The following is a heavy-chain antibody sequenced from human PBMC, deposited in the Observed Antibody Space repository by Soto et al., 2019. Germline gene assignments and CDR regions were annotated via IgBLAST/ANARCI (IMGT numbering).Heavy chain of an antibody. CDR2: INSDGSST. V-gene: IGHV3-74*01. CDR1: GFTFSSYW. D-gene: IGHD6-19*01. CDR3: ARVKAVAGREYYYYGMDV. Sequence: PVGSLRLSCAASGFTFSSYWMHWVRQAPGKGLVWVSRINSDGSSTSYADSVKGRFTISRDNAKNTLYLQMNSLRAEDTAVYYCARVKAVAGREYYYYGMDVWGQGTTVTVSS. J-gene: IGHJ6*02.